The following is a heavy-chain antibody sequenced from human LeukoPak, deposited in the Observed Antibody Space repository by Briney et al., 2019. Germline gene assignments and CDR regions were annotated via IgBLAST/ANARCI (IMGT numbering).Heavy chain of an antibody. Sequence: AETLSLTCAVYGGSFSGYYWSWIRQPPGKGLEWIGEINHSGSTNYNPSLKSRVTISVDTSKNQFSLKLSSVTAADTAVYYCARQTGSGLFSLPGGQGTLVTVSS. CDR2: INHSGST. D-gene: IGHD3-10*01. CDR3: ARQTGSGLFSLP. CDR1: GGSFSGYY. J-gene: IGHJ4*02. V-gene: IGHV4-34*01.